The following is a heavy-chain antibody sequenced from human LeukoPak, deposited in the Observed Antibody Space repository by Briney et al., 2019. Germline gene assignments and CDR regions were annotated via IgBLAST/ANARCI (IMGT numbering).Heavy chain of an antibody. CDR2: IYSSGST. D-gene: IGHD2-21*02. CDR1: GGSIRGYY. CDR3: ARDSGRLTYFD. J-gene: IGHJ4*02. V-gene: IGHV4-59*01. Sequence: PSETLSLTCNVSGGSIRGYYWSWIRQPPGKGLEWIGYIYSSGSTNYNPSLKSRVTMSVDTSKNQFSLKVSSVTAADTAVYYCARDSGRLTYFDWGQGTLVTVSS.